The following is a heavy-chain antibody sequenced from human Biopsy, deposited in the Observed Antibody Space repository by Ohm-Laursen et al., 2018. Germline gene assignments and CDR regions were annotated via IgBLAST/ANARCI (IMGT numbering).Heavy chain of an antibody. J-gene: IGHJ4*02. CDR1: GAPFRSHF. Sequence: SETLSLPCALSGAPFRSHFLTWIRQPPGKGLQWIGSISNSGTTKSSPSLKSRVNLSLHTSKNQLTLKLTSVTAADTAVYYRARLSTLFGVADFTDDWGQGTLVTVSS. V-gene: IGHV4-59*08. D-gene: IGHD3-3*01. CDR3: ARLSTLFGVADFTDD. CDR2: ISNSGTT.